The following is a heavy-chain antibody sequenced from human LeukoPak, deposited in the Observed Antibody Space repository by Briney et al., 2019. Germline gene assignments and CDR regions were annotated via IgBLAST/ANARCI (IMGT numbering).Heavy chain of an antibody. CDR2: IYDSGST. J-gene: IGHJ2*01. CDR1: GGSISSGVYY. CDR3: ASYGSGWYFDL. D-gene: IGHD3-10*01. Sequence: SETLSLTCTVSGGSISSGVYYWSWVRQHPGKGLEWIGYIYDSGSTYYKPSLRSRVTISGDTSKNQFSLKVTSVSDADTAVYYCASYGSGWYFDLWGRGTLVTVSS. V-gene: IGHV4-31*03.